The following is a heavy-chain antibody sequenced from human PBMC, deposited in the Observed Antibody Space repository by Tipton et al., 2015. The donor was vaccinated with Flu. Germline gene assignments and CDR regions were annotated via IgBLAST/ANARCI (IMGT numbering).Heavy chain of an antibody. J-gene: IGHJ5*02. D-gene: IGHD4-11*01. Sequence: TLSLTCTVSGDSISSYYWGWIRQPPGKGLEWIGNIFHTGSTYHNPSLKSRVTISINTSKNQFSLKVFSVTAADTAVYYCARRDYSNYVSDPKNWFDPWGQGILVTVSS. V-gene: IGHV4-38-2*02. CDR1: GDSISSYY. CDR2: IFHTGST. CDR3: ARRDYSNYVSDPKNWFDP.